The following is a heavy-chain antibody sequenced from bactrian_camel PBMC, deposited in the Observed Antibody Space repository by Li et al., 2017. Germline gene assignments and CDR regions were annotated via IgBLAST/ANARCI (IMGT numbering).Heavy chain of an antibody. CDR3: AAGRLRNGYRYSLLNRLAYNN. V-gene: IGHV3S54*01. CDR1: GYIIRRNC. Sequence: HVQLVESGGDSLQAGGSLKLSCFVSGYIIRRNCMAWFRQAPGKEREGVAGLLFGVGSTFYADSVKGRFTISQDSAKNTLYLQMDSLNPEDTGMYYCAAGRLRNGYRYSLLNRLAYNNWGQGTQVTVS. J-gene: IGHJ4*01. CDR2: LLFGVGST. D-gene: IGHD2*01.